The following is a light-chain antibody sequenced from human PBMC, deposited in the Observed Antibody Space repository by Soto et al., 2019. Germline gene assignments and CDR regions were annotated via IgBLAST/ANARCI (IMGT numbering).Light chain of an antibody. J-gene: IGKJ1*01. Sequence: DIQMTQSPSTLSASVGDRVTITCRASQSISSWLAWYQQKPGKAPKLLIYDASSLESGVPSRFSGSGSVTEFTRTISSLQPDDFATYYCQQYTNTNNPWMFGQGTKVDIK. V-gene: IGKV1-5*01. CDR2: DAS. CDR1: QSISSW. CDR3: QQYTNTNNPWM.